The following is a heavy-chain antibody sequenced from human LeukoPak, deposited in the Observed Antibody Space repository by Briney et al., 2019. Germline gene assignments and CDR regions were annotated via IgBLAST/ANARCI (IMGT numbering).Heavy chain of an antibody. CDR2: ISWNSGSI. Sequence: GRSLRLSCAASGFTFDDYAMHWVRQAPGKGLEWVSGISWNSGSIGYADSVKGRFTISRDNAKNSLYLQMNSLRAEDTALYYCAKGILDYYDSSGYVNWGQGTLVTVSS. V-gene: IGHV3-9*01. CDR1: GFTFDDYA. J-gene: IGHJ4*02. D-gene: IGHD3-22*01. CDR3: AKGILDYYDSSGYVN.